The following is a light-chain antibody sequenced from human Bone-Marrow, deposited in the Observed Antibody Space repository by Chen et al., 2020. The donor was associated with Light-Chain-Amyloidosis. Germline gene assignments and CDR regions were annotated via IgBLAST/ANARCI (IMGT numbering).Light chain of an antibody. V-gene: IGKV3-11*01. CDR1: HSVSTS. Sequence: ENVLTHFPATLPLSPGESATLSCRATHSVSTSLAWYQQKVGQPPRLLIYDASSRATGIPARFSGSGSGTDFTLTIANVEPDDFAVYYCQQRSHWPLTFGGGTKVEI. CDR3: QQRSHWPLT. J-gene: IGKJ4*01. CDR2: DAS.